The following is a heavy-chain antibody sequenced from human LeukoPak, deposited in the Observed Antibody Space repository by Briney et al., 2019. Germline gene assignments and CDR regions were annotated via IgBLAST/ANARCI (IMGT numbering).Heavy chain of an antibody. CDR1: GFTFSSYT. J-gene: IGHJ4*02. CDR3: ARSGYSYALGDY. Sequence: GGSLRLSCAASGFTFSSYTMSWVRQAPGKGLEWVSSISSSSSYIYYADSVKGRFTISRDNAKNSLYLQMNSLRAEDTAVYYCARSGYSYALGDYWGQGTLVTVSS. CDR2: ISSSSSYI. V-gene: IGHV3-21*01. D-gene: IGHD5-18*01.